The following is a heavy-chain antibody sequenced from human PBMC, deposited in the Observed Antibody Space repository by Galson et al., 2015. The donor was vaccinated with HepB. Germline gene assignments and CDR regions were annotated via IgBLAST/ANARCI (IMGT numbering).Heavy chain of an antibody. CDR3: ARDRSGRADYSHYHMDV. CDR1: GFRFSSHG. CDR2: IWYDGSNK. D-gene: IGHD3-10*01. V-gene: IGHV3-33*01. Sequence: SLRLSCAASGFRFSSHGMQWVRQAPGKGLEWVAIIWYDGSNKYYADSVKGRFTVSRDNSQNTLYLQMDSLRAEDTAIYYCARDRSGRADYSHYHMDVWGQGTTVTVSS. J-gene: IGHJ6*02.